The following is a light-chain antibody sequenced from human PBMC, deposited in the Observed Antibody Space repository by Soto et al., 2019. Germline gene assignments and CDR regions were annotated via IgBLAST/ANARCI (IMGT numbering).Light chain of an antibody. J-gene: IGKJ4*01. V-gene: IGKV3-11*01. CDR1: QSVTSS. CDR3: QQRTTWPT. Sequence: EIVLTQSPATLSLSPGDTATLSCRASQSVTSSLAWFQQKPGQAPRLLIYDVSRRATAIPARFSGSGSGTDFTLTISSIEPEDFAVYYCQQRTTWPTFGGGTKVEIK. CDR2: DVS.